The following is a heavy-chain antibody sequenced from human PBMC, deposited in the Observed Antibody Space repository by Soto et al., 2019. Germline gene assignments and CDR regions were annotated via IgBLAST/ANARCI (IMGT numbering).Heavy chain of an antibody. CDR1: GGTFNNYV. J-gene: IGHJ4*02. D-gene: IGHD2-2*01. V-gene: IGHV1-69*06. CDR3: AGRCDGTNCLAHFDY. Sequence: ASVKVSCKASGGTFNNYVINWVRQAPGQGLEWMAGIIPIFGTPNYARKFQGRVTITADKSTSTAYMELNSLRSEDTAVYYCAGRCDGTNCLAHFDYWGQGTLVTVSS. CDR2: IIPIFGTP.